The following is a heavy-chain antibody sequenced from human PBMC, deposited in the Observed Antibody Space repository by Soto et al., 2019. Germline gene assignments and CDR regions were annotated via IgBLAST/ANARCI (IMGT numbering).Heavy chain of an antibody. D-gene: IGHD3-16*02. Sequence: GGSLRLSCAASGFTFSSYAMSWVRQAPGKGLEWVSAISGSGGSTYYADSVKGRFTISRDNSKNTLYLQMNSLRAEDTAVYYCANIDDYIWGSYRPKVYWGQGTLVTVSS. J-gene: IGHJ4*02. CDR3: ANIDDYIWGSYRPKVY. CDR2: ISGSGGST. CDR1: GFTFSSYA. V-gene: IGHV3-23*01.